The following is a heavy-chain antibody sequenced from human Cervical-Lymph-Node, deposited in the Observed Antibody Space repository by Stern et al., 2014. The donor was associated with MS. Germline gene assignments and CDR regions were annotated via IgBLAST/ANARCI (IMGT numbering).Heavy chain of an antibody. V-gene: IGHV4-59*01. CDR2: IHYSGSN. J-gene: IGHJ3*02. CDR1: GGSISTFY. D-gene: IGHD3-22*01. Sequence: QVQLQESGPGLVQPSETLSLTCTVSGGSISTFYWHWIRQSPGKGLEWIGQIHYSGSNNYNPSLKSRVTISVDTSKNQFSLNLRSVTAADTAVYFCARRDYYDSSGYYDDAFDIWGQGTMVTVSS. CDR3: ARRDYYDSSGYYDDAFDI.